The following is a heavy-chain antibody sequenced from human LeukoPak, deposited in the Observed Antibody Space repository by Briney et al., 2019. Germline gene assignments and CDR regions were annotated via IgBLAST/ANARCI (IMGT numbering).Heavy chain of an antibody. CDR3: AHNGDDIVATIWSFDY. Sequence: SGPTLVNPTQTLTLTCTFSGFSLSTSGVGVGWIRQPPGKALEWLALIYWNDDKRYSPSLKSRLTITKDTSKNQVVLTMTNMDPVDTATYYCAHNGDDIVATIWSFDYWGQGTLVTVSS. D-gene: IGHD5-12*01. CDR2: IYWNDDK. V-gene: IGHV2-5*01. CDR1: GFSLSTSGVG. J-gene: IGHJ4*02.